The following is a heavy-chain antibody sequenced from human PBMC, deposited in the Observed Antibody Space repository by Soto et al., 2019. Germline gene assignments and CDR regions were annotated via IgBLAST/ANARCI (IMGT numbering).Heavy chain of an antibody. V-gene: IGHV5-51*01. J-gene: IGHJ4*01. CDR3: ARPQIHCCGGSTHNNYFAN. CDR1: GYTFTSYW. Sequence: GESLKISCMGSGYTFTSYWIAWVRQMPGKGLEWMGIIYPGDSDTRYSPSFQGQVTISADKSISTAYLQWSSLKASDTPMYYCARPQIHCCGGSTHNNYFANWCQRPMVTASS. D-gene: IGHD2-15*01. CDR2: IYPGDSDT.